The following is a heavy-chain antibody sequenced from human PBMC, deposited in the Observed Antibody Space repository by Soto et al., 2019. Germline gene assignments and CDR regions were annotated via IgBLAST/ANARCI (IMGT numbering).Heavy chain of an antibody. J-gene: IGHJ4*02. D-gene: IGHD1-20*01. V-gene: IGHV4-39*01. CDR3: ATSQKGYNWNYFDH. CDR1: GGSISGGYYY. CDR2: VFYTGFT. Sequence: SETLSLTCAVSGGSISGGYYYWAWLRQSPGKGPEWIGSVFYTGFTSYNPSLESRVSVSVDTSKSQFSLKLSAVTAADTAVYYCATSQKGYNWNYFDHWGQGALVTVSS.